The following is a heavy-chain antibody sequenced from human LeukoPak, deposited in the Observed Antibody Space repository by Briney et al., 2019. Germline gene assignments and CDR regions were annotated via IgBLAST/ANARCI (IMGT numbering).Heavy chain of an antibody. D-gene: IGHD6-13*01. CDR2: IYTSGTT. V-gene: IGHV4-4*07. CDR1: GGSITNYY. J-gene: IGHJ4*02. CDR3: ARFSSIAAAFDY. Sequence: SETLSLTCTVSGGSITNYYWSWIRQPAGKGLEWIGRIYTSGTTHYNPSLKSRVTMSVDTSKNQFSLNLSSVTAADTAVYYCARFSSIAAAFDYWGLGTLVTVSS.